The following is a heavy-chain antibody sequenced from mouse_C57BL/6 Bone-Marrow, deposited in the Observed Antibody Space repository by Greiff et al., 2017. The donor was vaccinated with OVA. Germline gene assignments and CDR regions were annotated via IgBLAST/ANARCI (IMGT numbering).Heavy chain of an antibody. J-gene: IGHJ4*01. V-gene: IGHV1-18*01. CDR3: ARRDYDYGAGYAMDY. CDR2: INPNNGGT. CDR1: GYTFTDYN. D-gene: IGHD2-4*01. Sequence: EVQLQQSGPELVKPGASVKIPCKASGYTFTDYNMDWVKQSHGKSLEWIGDINPNNGGTIYNQKFKGKATLTVDKSSSTAYMELRSLTSEDTAVYYCARRDYDYGAGYAMDYWGQGTSVTVSS.